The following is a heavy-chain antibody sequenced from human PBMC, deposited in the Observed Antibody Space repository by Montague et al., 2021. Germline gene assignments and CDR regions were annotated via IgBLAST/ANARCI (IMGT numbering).Heavy chain of an antibody. D-gene: IGHD3-16*02. Sequence: SETLSLTCTVSGGSISSSTHYWGWIRQTPGKGLDGFGSIFRNADSFYNPSLKIPVFISVATTGNQFSLRLTSVTAADTAVYYCASHWEGVSYTRDIEYWGQGILVTVSS. V-gene: IGHV4-39*01. J-gene: IGHJ4*02. CDR2: IFRNADS. CDR3: ASHWEGVSYTRDIEY. CDR1: GGSISSSTHY.